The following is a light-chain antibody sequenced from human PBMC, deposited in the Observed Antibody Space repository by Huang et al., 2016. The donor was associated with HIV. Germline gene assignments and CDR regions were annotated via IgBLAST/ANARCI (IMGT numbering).Light chain of an antibody. V-gene: IGKV3-11*01. CDR3: QQRSNRPLT. CDR2: EAA. CDR1: QSVNTF. Sequence: IVLTQSPATLSLSPGERATLSCRASQSVNTFLAWYQQKPGQAPRLLIYEAANRATGIPARFSGSGSGTDVTLTISSLEPEDFAVYYCQQRSNRPLTFGGGTKVEIK. J-gene: IGKJ4*01.